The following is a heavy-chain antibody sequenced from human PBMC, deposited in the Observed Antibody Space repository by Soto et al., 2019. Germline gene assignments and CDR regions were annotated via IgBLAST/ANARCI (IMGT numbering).Heavy chain of an antibody. D-gene: IGHD6-13*01. CDR2: IYYSGST. J-gene: IGHJ6*02. CDR3: ASSNIAAAGFDYYGMDV. Sequence: PSETLSLTCTVSGGSISSYYWSWIRQPPGKGLEWIGYIYYSGSTNCNPSLKSRVTISVDTSKNQLSLKLSSVTAADTAVYYCASSNIAAAGFDYYGMDVWGRGTTVTVSS. V-gene: IGHV4-59*01. CDR1: GGSISSYY.